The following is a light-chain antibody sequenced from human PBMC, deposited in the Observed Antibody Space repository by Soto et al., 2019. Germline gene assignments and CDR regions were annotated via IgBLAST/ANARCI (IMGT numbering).Light chain of an antibody. CDR1: QSISSW. V-gene: IGKV1-5*03. Sequence: DIQMTQSPSTLSASVGDRVTITCRASQSISSWLAWYPQKPGKAPKLLIYKASSLESGVPSRFSGSGSGTEFTLTISSLQPDDFATYYCQQYNSYSPWTFGQGTKVDI. J-gene: IGKJ1*01. CDR3: QQYNSYSPWT. CDR2: KAS.